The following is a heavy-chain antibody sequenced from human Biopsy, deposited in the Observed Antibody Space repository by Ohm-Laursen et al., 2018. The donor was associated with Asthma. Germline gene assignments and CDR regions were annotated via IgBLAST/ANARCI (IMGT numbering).Heavy chain of an antibody. J-gene: IGHJ4*01. CDR1: GFAFSDYT. CDR3: ARDFTIGSGSPFHF. D-gene: IGHD3-10*01. CDR2: ISSLSRYK. V-gene: IGHV3-21*01. Sequence: SLRLSCAAAGFAFSDYTMNWVRQAPGKGLEWVSSISSLSRYKYYSDSLRGRVTISRDNAKSSLHLQMSSLRAEDTAVYFCARDFTIGSGSPFHFWGPGTVVTVSS.